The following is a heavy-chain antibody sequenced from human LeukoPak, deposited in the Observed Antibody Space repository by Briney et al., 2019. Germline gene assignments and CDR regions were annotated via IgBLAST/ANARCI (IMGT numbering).Heavy chain of an antibody. V-gene: IGHV4-34*01. CDR3: ARRYYYYYYMDV. Sequence: SETLSLTCAVYGGSFSGYYWSWIRQPPGKGLEWIGEINRSGSTNYNPSLKSRVTISVDTSKNQFSLKLSSVTAADTAVYYCARRYYYYYYMDVWGKGTTVTVSS. CDR1: GGSFSGYY. CDR2: INRSGST. J-gene: IGHJ6*03.